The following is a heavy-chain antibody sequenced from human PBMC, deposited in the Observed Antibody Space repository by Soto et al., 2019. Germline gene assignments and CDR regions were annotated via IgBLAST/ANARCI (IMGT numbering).Heavy chain of an antibody. CDR1: GGSISSYY. CDR2: IYYSGST. V-gene: IGHV4-59*01. J-gene: IGHJ5*02. Sequence: PSETLSLTCTVSGGSISSYYWSWIRQPPGKGLEWIGYIYYSGSTNYNPSLKSRVTISVDTSRNQFSLKLSSVTAADTAVYYCARGVYVTIFGVVISNWFAPWGQGTLGTVSS. CDR3: ARGVYVTIFGVVISNWFAP. D-gene: IGHD3-3*01.